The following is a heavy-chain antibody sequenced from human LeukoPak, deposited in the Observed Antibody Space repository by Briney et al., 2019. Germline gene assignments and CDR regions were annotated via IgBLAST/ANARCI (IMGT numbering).Heavy chain of an antibody. V-gene: IGHV3-66*01. CDR2: IYTSGDT. CDR1: RVTVSGNY. Sequence: PGGSLRLPCAASRVTVSGNYMSWVRQAPGKGLEWVSVIYTSGDTYYADSVKGRFTISRDSSKNTLYPQMNTLRTEDTAVYYCVRVRYSGSWFPVPNFDCWGQGTLVTVSS. D-gene: IGHD1-26*01. CDR3: VRVRYSGSWFPVPNFDC. J-gene: IGHJ4*02.